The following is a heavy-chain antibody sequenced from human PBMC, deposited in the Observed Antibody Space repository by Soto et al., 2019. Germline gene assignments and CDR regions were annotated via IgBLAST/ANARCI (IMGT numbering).Heavy chain of an antibody. V-gene: IGHV4-39*01. CDR2: IYYSGST. CDR3: ARRWKPAAGYSFDF. Sequence: QLQLQESGPGLVKPSETLSLTCTVSGGSISSTSYYWGWIRQPPGKGLEWIGNIYYSGSTYYNPSLKSRVTISVDTSKNQFSLRLSSVTASDTALYYCARRWKPAAGYSFDFWGQGTLVTVSS. J-gene: IGHJ4*02. CDR1: GGSISSTSYY. D-gene: IGHD6-13*01.